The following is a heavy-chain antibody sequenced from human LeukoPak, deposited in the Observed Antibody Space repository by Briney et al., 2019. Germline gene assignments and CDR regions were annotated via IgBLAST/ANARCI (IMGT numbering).Heavy chain of an antibody. CDR3: ARLPGIVATIERYFDY. V-gene: IGHV5-51*01. Sequence: GESLKISCKGSGYSFNSYWIGWVRQMPGKGLEWMGIIYPGDSDTRYSPSFQGQVTISADRSISTTYLQWSSLKASDTAMYYCARLPGIVATIERYFDYWGQGTLVTVSS. CDR2: IYPGDSDT. CDR1: GYSFNSYW. D-gene: IGHD5-12*01. J-gene: IGHJ4*02.